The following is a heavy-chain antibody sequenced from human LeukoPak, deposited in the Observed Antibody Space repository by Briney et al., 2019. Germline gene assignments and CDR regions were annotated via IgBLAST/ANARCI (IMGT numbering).Heavy chain of an antibody. CDR3: ASTVTTSDWYFDL. J-gene: IGHJ2*01. Sequence: SAPLTLTCTVSGGSSSSIRYYWSWIRQPAGKGLEWIGRINGSGSINYNPSHNSRITISVDTSKTQFSLKLSSVTAADTAVYYCASTVTTSDWYFDLWGRGTLVTVSS. D-gene: IGHD4-17*01. CDR2: INGSGSI. CDR1: GGSSSSIRYY. V-gene: IGHV4-61*02.